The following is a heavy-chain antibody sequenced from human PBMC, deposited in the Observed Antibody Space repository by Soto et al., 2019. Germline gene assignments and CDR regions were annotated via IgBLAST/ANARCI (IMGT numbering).Heavy chain of an antibody. J-gene: IGHJ4*02. D-gene: IGHD4-17*01. CDR2: ISSDGSEK. V-gene: IGHV3-30*18. Sequence: QVQLVESGGGVVQPGRSLGLSCAASGFTFSTYGVHWVRQAPGKGLEWVAVISSDGSEKYYAGSVKGRLSISRDNSKSTLYLQMDSLRAKDTAVYYCAKGAVTTSLYYFDYWGQGTLVTVSS. CDR3: AKGAVTTSLYYFDY. CDR1: GFTFSTYG.